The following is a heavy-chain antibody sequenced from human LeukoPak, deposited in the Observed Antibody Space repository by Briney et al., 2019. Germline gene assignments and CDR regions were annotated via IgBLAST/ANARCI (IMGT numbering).Heavy chain of an antibody. D-gene: IGHD3-10*01. V-gene: IGHV3-21*01. CDR1: GFPFSTYS. J-gene: IGHJ4*02. CDR3: ARSFGSGSPTFDY. Sequence: PGGSLRLSCAASGFPFSTYSMNWVRQAPGKGLEWVSSISSSSSYIYYADSLKGRFTISRDNAKNSLYLQMNSLRADDTAVYYCARSFGSGSPTFDYWGQGTLVTVSS. CDR2: ISSSSSYI.